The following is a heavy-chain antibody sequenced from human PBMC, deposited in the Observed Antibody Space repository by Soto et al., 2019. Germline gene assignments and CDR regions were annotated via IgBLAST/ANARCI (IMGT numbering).Heavy chain of an antibody. D-gene: IGHD2-8*01. CDR1: GGTFSNSA. J-gene: IGHJ6*02. CDR2: IMPIFRTP. V-gene: IGHV1-69*12. Sequence: QVQLEQSGAEVKKPGSSVKVSCKASGGTFSNSAISWVRQAPGQGLEWMGGIMPIFRTPDYAQKFQGRVTVTAAESTSATYNVLSGLSSHVSVVYYCARANDRLHLARNYYYILDVWGQGTTVTVSS. CDR3: ARANDRLHLARNYYYILDV.